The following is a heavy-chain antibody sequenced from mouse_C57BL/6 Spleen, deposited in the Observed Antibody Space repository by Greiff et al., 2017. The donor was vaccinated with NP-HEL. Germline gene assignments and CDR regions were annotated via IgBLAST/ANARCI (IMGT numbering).Heavy chain of an antibody. CDR2: INPNNGGT. CDR1: GYTFTDYN. D-gene: IGHD2-4*01. V-gene: IGHV1-22*01. CDR3: AREGYDYDGFAD. J-gene: IGHJ3*01. Sequence: EVQLQQSGPELVKPGASVKMSCKASGYTFTDYNMHWVKQSHGKSLEWIGYINPNNGGTSYNQKFKGKATLTVNKSSSTAYMELRSLTSEDAAVYYCAREGYDYDGFADWGQGTLVTVA.